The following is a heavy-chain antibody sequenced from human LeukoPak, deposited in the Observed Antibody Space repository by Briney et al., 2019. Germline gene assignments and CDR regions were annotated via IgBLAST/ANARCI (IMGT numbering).Heavy chain of an antibody. D-gene: IGHD3-16*02. CDR1: GGSISSYY. J-gene: IGHJ3*02. CDR2: IYYSGST. V-gene: IGHV4-59*01. Sequence: PSETLSLTCTVSGGSISSYYWSWIRQPPGKGLEWIGYIYYSGSTNYNPSLKSRVTISVDTSTNQFSLKLSSVTAADTAVYYCARVPVRGFDYVWGSYRPHSDAFDIWGQGTMVTVSS. CDR3: ARVPVRGFDYVWGSYRPHSDAFDI.